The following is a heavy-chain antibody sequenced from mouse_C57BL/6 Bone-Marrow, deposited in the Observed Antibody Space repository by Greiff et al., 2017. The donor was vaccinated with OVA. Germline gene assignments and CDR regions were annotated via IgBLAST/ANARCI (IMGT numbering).Heavy chain of an antibody. J-gene: IGHJ1*03. V-gene: IGHV1-39*01. CDR1: GYSFTDYN. CDR2: LNPNYGTT. CDR3: AFYYGSSYRYFDV. D-gene: IGHD1-1*01. Sequence: VQLQQSGPELVKPGASVKISCKASGYSFTDYNMHWVKQSNGKSLEWIGVLNPNYGTTSYNQKFKGKATLTVDQSTITAYMQLNSLTSEDSAVYYCAFYYGSSYRYFDVWGTGTTVTVSS.